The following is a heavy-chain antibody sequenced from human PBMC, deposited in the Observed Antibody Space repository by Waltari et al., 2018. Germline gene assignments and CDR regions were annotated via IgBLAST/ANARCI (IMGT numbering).Heavy chain of an antibody. CDR3: ARGRNTGRAPLDY. D-gene: IGHD4-4*01. CDR1: GFIFSGYS. V-gene: IGHV3-48*01. J-gene: IGHJ4*02. CDR2: RSSGSHSL. Sequence: EVQLVESGGDLVQPGGSLRLSCAASGFIFSGYSMNWVRQAPGKGLEGLSYRSSGSHSLFYADSLKGRFTVSRDNAKNSLYLQMDSLTVDDTAMYFCARGRNTGRAPLDYWGQGTLVTVSS.